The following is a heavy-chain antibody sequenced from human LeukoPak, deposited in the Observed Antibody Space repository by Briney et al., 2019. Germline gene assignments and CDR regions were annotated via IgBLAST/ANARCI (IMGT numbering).Heavy chain of an antibody. CDR2: MFHSGST. CDR3: ARVARCTSCFDVDY. Sequence: PSETLSLTCTVSGYSISSGHYWAWIRQSPEKGLECIATMFHSGSTYYNPSLKSRVTTSVDTSKNQFSLTLSSVTAADTAVYYCARVARCTSCFDVDYWGQGTLVTVSS. CDR1: GYSISSGHY. V-gene: IGHV4-38-2*02. J-gene: IGHJ4*02. D-gene: IGHD2-2*01.